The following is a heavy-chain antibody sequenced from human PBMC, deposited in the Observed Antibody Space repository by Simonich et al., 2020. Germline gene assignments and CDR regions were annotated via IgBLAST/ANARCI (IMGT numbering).Heavy chain of an antibody. J-gene: IGHJ3*02. CDR2: INPNGGGT. D-gene: IGHD2-21*01. CDR1: GYTFTVYY. CDR3: ARNGLVGILKAFDI. Sequence: QVQLVQSGAEVKKPGASVKVSCKASGYTFTVYYMHWVRQAPGQGLGGRGWINPNGGGTNYAQKFQGRVTMTRDTSISTAYMELSRLRSDDTAVYYCARNGLVGILKAFDIWGQGTMVTVSS. V-gene: IGHV1-2*02.